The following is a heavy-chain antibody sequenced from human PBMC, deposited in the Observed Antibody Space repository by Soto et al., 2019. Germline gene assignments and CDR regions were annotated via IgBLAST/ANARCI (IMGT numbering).Heavy chain of an antibody. J-gene: IGHJ4*02. CDR3: AKDRVGGTFYTPLAF. V-gene: IGHV3-30*18. Sequence: PGGSLRLSCQASGFNFDNYVMHWVRQAPGKGLEWVAVITYGGSFQYYADSVKGRFTISRDNSKNTLSLHLNTLKPEDTAVYHCAKDRVGGTFYTPLAFWGQGTLVTVSS. CDR2: ITYGGSFQ. CDR1: GFNFDNYV. D-gene: IGHD1-7*01.